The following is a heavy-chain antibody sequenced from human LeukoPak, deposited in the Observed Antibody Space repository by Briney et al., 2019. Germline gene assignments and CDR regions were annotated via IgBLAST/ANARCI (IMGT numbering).Heavy chain of an antibody. CDR3: ARGMATGNRVNVYYYGMDV. D-gene: IGHD5-24*01. J-gene: IGHJ6*02. Sequence: GGSLRLSCAASGFTFSSYAMHWVRQAPGKGLEWVADISYGGSNKYYADSVKGRFTISRDNSKNTLYLQMNSLRAEGTAVYYCARGMATGNRVNVYYYGMDVWGQGTTVTVSS. CDR2: ISYGGSNK. CDR1: GFTFSSYA. V-gene: IGHV3-30-3*01.